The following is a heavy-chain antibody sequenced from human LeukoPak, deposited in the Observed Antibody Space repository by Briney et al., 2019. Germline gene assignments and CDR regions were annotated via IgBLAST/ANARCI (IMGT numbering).Heavy chain of an antibody. V-gene: IGHV4-31*03. CDR2: IYYSGST. CDR3: ARVGLGEPYFDY. CDR1: GGSISSGGYY. D-gene: IGHD3-10*01. Sequence: SQTLSLTCTVSGGSISSGGYYWSWIRQHPGKGLEWIGYIYYSGSTYHNPSLKSRVTISVDTSKNQFSLKLSSVTAADTAVYYCARVGLGEPYFDYWGQGTLVTVSS. J-gene: IGHJ4*02.